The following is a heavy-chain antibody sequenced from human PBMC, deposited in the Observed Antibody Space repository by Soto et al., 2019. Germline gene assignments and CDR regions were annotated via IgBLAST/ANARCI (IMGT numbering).Heavy chain of an antibody. CDR1: GFTFDDYA. D-gene: IGHD6-25*01. J-gene: IGHJ6*02. CDR2: ISWNSDSI. Sequence: PGGSLRLSCAVSGFTFDDYAMHWVRQAPGKGLEWVSGISWNSDSIAYADSVKGRFTISRDNAKNSLYLQMNSLRAEDTALYYCAKAEGSSALYGMDVWGQGTTVTVSS. CDR3: AKAEGSSALYGMDV. V-gene: IGHV3-9*01.